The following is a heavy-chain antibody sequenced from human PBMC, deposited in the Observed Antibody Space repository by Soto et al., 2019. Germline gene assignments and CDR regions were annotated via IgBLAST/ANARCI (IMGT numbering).Heavy chain of an antibody. J-gene: IGHJ6*02. Sequence: GASVKVSCKASGGTFSSYAISWVRQAPGQGLEWMGGINPIFGTANYAQKFQGRVTITADESTSTAYMELSSLRSEDTAVYYCARDTPGITMVRGVRNPNYYYGMDVWGQGTPVTVSS. CDR3: ARDTPGITMVRGVRNPNYYYGMDV. V-gene: IGHV1-69*13. D-gene: IGHD3-10*01. CDR2: INPIFGTA. CDR1: GGTFSSYA.